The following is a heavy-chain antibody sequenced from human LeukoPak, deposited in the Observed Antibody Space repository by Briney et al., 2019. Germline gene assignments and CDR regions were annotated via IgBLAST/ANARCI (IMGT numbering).Heavy chain of an antibody. CDR2: ISYDGSNK. Sequence: GGSLRLSCAASGFTFSSYAMSWVRQAPGKGLEWVAVISYDGSNKYYADSVKGRFTISRDNSKNTLYLQMNSLRAEDTAVYYCAGEDSSGSNYWGQGTLVTVSS. CDR3: AGEDSSGSNY. D-gene: IGHD6-19*01. J-gene: IGHJ4*02. CDR1: GFTFSSYA. V-gene: IGHV3-30-3*01.